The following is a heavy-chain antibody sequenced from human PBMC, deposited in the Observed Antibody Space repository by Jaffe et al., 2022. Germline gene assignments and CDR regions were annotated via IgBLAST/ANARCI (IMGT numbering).Heavy chain of an antibody. CDR2: IYYSGST. Sequence: QLQLQESGPGLVKPSETLSLTCTVSGGSISSSSYYWAWIRQPPGKGLEWIGSIYYSGSTYYNPSLKSRVTISVDTSKNQFSLKLSSVTAADTAVYYCARCQYTTSWRAFDIWGQGTMVTVSS. D-gene: IGHD6-6*01. J-gene: IGHJ3*02. V-gene: IGHV4-39*01. CDR1: GGSISSSSYY. CDR3: ARCQYTTSWRAFDI.